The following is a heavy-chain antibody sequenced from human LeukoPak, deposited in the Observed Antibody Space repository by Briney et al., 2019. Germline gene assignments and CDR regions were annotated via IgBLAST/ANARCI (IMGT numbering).Heavy chain of an antibody. J-gene: IGHJ4*02. CDR2: INHSGST. V-gene: IGHV4-34*01. CDR3: ASRGGTHDY. CDR1: GGSFSGYY. Sequence: SETLSLTCAVYGGSFSGYYWSWIRQPPGKGLEWIGEINHSGSTNYNPSLKSRVTISVDTSKKQLSLKLSSVTAADTAVYYCASRGGTHDYWGQGTLVTVSS. D-gene: IGHD1-1*01.